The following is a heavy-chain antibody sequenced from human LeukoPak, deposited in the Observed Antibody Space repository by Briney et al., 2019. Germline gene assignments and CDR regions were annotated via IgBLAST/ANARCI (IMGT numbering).Heavy chain of an antibody. CDR1: GFRFSSYV. D-gene: IGHD4-17*01. V-gene: IGHV3-23*01. J-gene: IGHJ4*02. CDR2: IDGSDGAS. CDR3: AGELRSGLIDY. Sequence: PGGSLRLSCAASGFRFSSYVMSWVRQAPGKGLEYVSSIDGSDGASYYADSVKGRFTISRDNSKNTMYLQMNSLRAEDTAVYYCAGELRSGLIDYWGQGTLVTVSS.